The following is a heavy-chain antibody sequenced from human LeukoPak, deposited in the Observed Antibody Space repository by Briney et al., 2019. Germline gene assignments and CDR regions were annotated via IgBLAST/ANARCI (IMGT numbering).Heavy chain of an antibody. Sequence: GGSLRLSCAASGFTFSSYTMNWVRQAPGKGLEWVSSIGSSGRYIYYADSVKVRFTISRDNAENSLYLQMNSLRAEDTAVYYCAGRGGYNSGYIDYWGQGTLVTVSS. CDR1: GFTFSSYT. CDR2: IGSSGRYI. V-gene: IGHV3-21*01. J-gene: IGHJ4*02. D-gene: IGHD5-24*01. CDR3: AGRGGYNSGYIDY.